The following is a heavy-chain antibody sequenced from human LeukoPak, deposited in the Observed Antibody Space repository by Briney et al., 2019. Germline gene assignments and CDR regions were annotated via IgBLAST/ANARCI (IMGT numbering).Heavy chain of an antibody. D-gene: IGHD6-19*01. Sequence: GSLRLSCAASGCTFSSYWMSWVRQAPGKGLEWVANIKQDGSEKYYVDSVKGRFTISRDNAKNSLYLQMNSLRAEDTAVYYCARDVGIAVASTDAFDIWGQGTLVTVSS. CDR1: GCTFSSYW. CDR2: IKQDGSEK. V-gene: IGHV3-7*01. CDR3: ARDVGIAVASTDAFDI. J-gene: IGHJ3*02.